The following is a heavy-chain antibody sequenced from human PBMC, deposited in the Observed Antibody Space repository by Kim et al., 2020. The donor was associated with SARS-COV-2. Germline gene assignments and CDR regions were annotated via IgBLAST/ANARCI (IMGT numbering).Heavy chain of an antibody. V-gene: IGHV4-34*01. Sequence: SETLSLTCAVYGGSFSGYYWSWIRQPPGKGLEWIGEINHSGSTNYNPSLKSRVTISVDTSKNQFSLKLSSVTAADTAVYYCARMGLGSSWYTFWFDPWGQGTLVTVSS. CDR1: GGSFSGYY. CDR3: ARMGLGSSWYTFWFDP. J-gene: IGHJ5*02. CDR2: INHSGST. D-gene: IGHD6-13*01.